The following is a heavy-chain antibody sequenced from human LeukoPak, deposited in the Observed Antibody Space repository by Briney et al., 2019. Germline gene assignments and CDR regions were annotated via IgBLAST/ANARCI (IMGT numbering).Heavy chain of an antibody. J-gene: IGHJ4*02. Sequence: GGSLRLSCAASKFTFSDYSMSWVRQAPGKGLEWVSSISSIRNYIYYADSVKGRFSVSRDNAKNSLYLQMNSLRAEDTAVYYCARDRGRYDSSGYYYEGYFDYWGQGTLVTVSS. CDR1: KFTFSDYS. CDR3: ARDRGRYDSSGYYYEGYFDY. V-gene: IGHV3-21*01. D-gene: IGHD3-22*01. CDR2: ISSIRNYI.